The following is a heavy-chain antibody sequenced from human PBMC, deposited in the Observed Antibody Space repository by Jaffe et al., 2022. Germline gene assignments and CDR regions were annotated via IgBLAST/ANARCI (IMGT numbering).Heavy chain of an antibody. CDR3: AREGLHASDI. CDR2: IKPDGNEK. Sequence: EVQLVESGGGSVQPGGSLRLSCAASGFTFSPYWMSWVRQAPGKGLEWVANIKPDGNEKYYIDSVKGRFTISRDNAQNSLYLQMNSLRAEDTAVYYCAREGLHASDIWGQGTMVTVSS. J-gene: IGHJ3*02. D-gene: IGHD2-21*02. CDR1: GFTFSPYW. V-gene: IGHV3-7*01.